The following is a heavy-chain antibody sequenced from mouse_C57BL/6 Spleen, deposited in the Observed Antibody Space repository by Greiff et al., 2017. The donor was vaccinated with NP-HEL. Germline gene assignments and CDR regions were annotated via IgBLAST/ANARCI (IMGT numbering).Heavy chain of an antibody. D-gene: IGHD1-2*01. CDR2: IRSKSNNYAT. Sequence: EVQLVESGGGLVQPKGSLKLSCAASGFSFNTYAMNWVRQAPGKGLEWVARIRSKSNNYATYYADSVKDRFTISRDDSESMLYLQMNNLKTEDTAMYYCVRQEYYGPFAYWGQGTLVTVSA. CDR1: GFSFNTYA. CDR3: VRQEYYGPFAY. J-gene: IGHJ3*01. V-gene: IGHV10-1*01.